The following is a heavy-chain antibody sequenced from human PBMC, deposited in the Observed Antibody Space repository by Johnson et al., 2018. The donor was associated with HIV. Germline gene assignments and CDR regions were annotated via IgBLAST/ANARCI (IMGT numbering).Heavy chain of an antibody. V-gene: IGHV3-30*04. CDR1: ALSFSGYA. J-gene: IGHJ3*01. Sequence: QVRLVESGGGVVQPGRSLRLSCTSALSFSGYAMHWVRQAPGKGLEWVAVVSYDSSNKYYADSVKGRFTISRDNSKNTVFLQMDSLRGEDTAVYYCARDPGNGGRPFDAFDVWGQGTMVTVSS. D-gene: IGHD4-23*01. CDR3: ARDPGNGGRPFDAFDV. CDR2: VSYDSSNK.